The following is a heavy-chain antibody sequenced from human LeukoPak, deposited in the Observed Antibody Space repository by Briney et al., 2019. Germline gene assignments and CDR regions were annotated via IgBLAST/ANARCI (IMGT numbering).Heavy chain of an antibody. CDR2: IYTRGSS. V-gene: IGHV4-4*07. Sequence: SETLSLTCTVSGGPINNYYWSWIREPAGKGLAWIGRIYTRGSSIYNPSHKSRVSMSVDTSMNQFSLKLISVTAADTAVYYCARGRYCSADICSGGDAFDIWGQGTMVSVSS. D-gene: IGHD2-15*01. CDR1: GGPINNYY. CDR3: ARGRYCSADICSGGDAFDI. J-gene: IGHJ3*02.